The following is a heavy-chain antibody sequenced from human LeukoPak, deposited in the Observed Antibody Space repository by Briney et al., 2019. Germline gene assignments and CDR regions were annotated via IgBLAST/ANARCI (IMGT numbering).Heavy chain of an antibody. CDR2: IYYSGST. Sequence: PSETLSLTCTVSGGSISSYYWSWIRQPPGKGLEWIGYIYYSGSTNYNPSLKSRVTISVDTSKNQFSLKLSSVTAADTAVYYCARSFPNWNYDYWGQGTLVTVSS. V-gene: IGHV4-59*01. J-gene: IGHJ4*02. CDR1: GGSISSYY. D-gene: IGHD1-7*01. CDR3: ARSFPNWNYDY.